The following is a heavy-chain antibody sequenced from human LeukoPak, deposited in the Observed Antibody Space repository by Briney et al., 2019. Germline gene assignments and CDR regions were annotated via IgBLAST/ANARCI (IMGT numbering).Heavy chain of an antibody. CDR1: GFTFSSYG. Sequence: GGSLRLSCAASGFTFSSYGMHWVRQAPGKGLEWVAFIRYDGSNKYYADSVKGRFTISRDNSKNTLYLQMNSLRAEDTAVYYCAKDRSSSPYNWFDPWGQGTLVTVSS. CDR2: IRYDGSNK. J-gene: IGHJ5*02. V-gene: IGHV3-30*02. D-gene: IGHD6-13*01. CDR3: AKDRSSSPYNWFDP.